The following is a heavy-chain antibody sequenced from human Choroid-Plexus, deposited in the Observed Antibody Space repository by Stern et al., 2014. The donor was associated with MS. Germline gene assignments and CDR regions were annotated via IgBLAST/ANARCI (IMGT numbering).Heavy chain of an antibody. Sequence: VHLVESGAEVKKPGASVKVSCKTSGYIFTGYYIHWVRQAPGQGLEWMAWINPNTGGTNYAEKFQGRVTMGRDTSISTAYVELSSLTSDDTAVYYCARDQRGITIFGVVTDYYYLGMDVWGQGTTVTVSS. CDR2: INPNTGGT. CDR1: GYIFTGYY. D-gene: IGHD3-3*01. J-gene: IGHJ6*02. CDR3: ARDQRGITIFGVVTDYYYLGMDV. V-gene: IGHV1-2*02.